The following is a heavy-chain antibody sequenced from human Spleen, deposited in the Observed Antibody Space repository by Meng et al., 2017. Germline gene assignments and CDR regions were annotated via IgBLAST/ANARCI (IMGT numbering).Heavy chain of an antibody. CDR1: GGSFSRYY. CDR3: ARGPTTMAHDFDY. V-gene: IGHV4-34*01. D-gene: IGHD4-11*01. CDR2: INHRGRT. Sequence: SETLSLTCAVYGGSFSRYYWSWIRQPPGKGLEWIGEINHRGRTNYNPSLKSRVTISVDTSQNNLSLKLSSVTAADKAVYYCARGPTTMAHDFDYWGQGTLVTVSS. J-gene: IGHJ4*02.